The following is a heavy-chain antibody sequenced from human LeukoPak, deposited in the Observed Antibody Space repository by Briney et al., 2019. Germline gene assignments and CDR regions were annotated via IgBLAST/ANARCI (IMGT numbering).Heavy chain of an antibody. D-gene: IGHD2-2*01. V-gene: IGHV4-34*01. CDR1: GGSFSGYY. J-gene: IGHJ4*02. CDR2: INHSRST. Sequence: SETLSLTCAVYGGSFSGYYWSWIRQPPGKGLEWIGEINHSRSTNYNPSLKSRVTISVDTSKNQFSLKLSSVTAADTAVYYCARTYCSSTSCYLGGYDYWGQGTLVTVSS. CDR3: ARTYCSSTSCYLGGYDY.